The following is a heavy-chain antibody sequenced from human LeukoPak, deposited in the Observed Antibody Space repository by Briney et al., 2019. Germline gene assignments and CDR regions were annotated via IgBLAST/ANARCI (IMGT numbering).Heavy chain of an antibody. CDR3: AKDHDRLLWSGDSPPELLH. V-gene: IGHV3-23*01. J-gene: IGHJ4*02. Sequence: PGGSLRLSCAASGFTFSSYAMSWVHQAPGKGLEWVSAISGSGGSTYYADSVKGRFTISRDNSKNTLYLQMNSLRAEDTAVYYCAKDHDRLLWSGDSPPELLHWGQGTLVTVSS. CDR2: ISGSGGST. D-gene: IGHD3-10*01. CDR1: GFTFSSYA.